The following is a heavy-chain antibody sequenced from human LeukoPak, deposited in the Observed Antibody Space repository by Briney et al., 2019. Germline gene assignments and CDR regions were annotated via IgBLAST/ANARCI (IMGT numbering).Heavy chain of an antibody. J-gene: IGHJ1*01. CDR1: DYSISSGYY. CDR3: ASSIAVAGNEYFQH. V-gene: IGHV4-38-2*02. CDR2: IYHSGST. D-gene: IGHD6-19*01. Sequence: SETLSLTCTVSDYSISSGYYWGWIRQPPGKGLEWIGSIYHSGSTYYNPSLKSRVTISLDTSENQFSLKLSSVTAADTAVYYCASSIAVAGNEYFQHWGQGTLVTVSS.